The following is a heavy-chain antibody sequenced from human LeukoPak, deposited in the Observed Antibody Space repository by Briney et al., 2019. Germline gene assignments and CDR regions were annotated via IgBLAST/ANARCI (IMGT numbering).Heavy chain of an antibody. J-gene: IGHJ4*02. CDR3: TTGRFPPRY. V-gene: IGHV3-15*01. Sequence: GGSLRLSCVVSGSSFSDAWMSWVRQAPGKGLEWIGRIRSKTDSETTEYAAPVKRRFSISRDDSKKTLYLQMNSLKTEDTAVYYCTTGRFPPRYWGQGTLVTVSS. CDR1: GSSFSDAW. CDR2: IRSKTDSETT. D-gene: IGHD3-3*01.